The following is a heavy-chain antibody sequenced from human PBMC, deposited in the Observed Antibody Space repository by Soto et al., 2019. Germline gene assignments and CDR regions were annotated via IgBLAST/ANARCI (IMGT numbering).Heavy chain of an antibody. CDR3: VRDLDSWKQSPENWFDS. CDR1: GYTFVHYG. V-gene: IGHV1-18*01. Sequence: QVQLVQSGADVRKPGTSVSVSCKASGYTFVHYGITWVRQAPGQGLEYMGWISAYNGKTNYAQKFQGRFTMTTDTSTSTAYMEVRSLRYDDTALYYCVRDLDSWKQSPENWFDSWGQGTLVTVTS. CDR2: ISAYNGKT. D-gene: IGHD6-19*01. J-gene: IGHJ5*01.